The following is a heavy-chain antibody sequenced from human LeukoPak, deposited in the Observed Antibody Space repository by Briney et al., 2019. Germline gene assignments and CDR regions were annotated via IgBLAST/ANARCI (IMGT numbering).Heavy chain of an antibody. V-gene: IGHV3-21*01. Sequence: GGSLRLSCAASGFTFSSYSMNWVRQAPGKGLEWVSSISSSSSYIYYADSVKGRFTISRDNAKNSLYLQMNSLRAEDTAVYYCARGKCTSGVCWYNYYYYMDVWGKGTTVTVSS. CDR2: ISSSSSYI. CDR3: ARGKCTSGVCWYNYYYYMDV. CDR1: GFTFSSYS. J-gene: IGHJ6*03. D-gene: IGHD2-8*01.